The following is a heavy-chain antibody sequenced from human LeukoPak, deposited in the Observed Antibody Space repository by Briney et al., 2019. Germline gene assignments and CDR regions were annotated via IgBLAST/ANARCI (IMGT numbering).Heavy chain of an antibody. D-gene: IGHD3-16*01. CDR2: IYHSGST. V-gene: IGHV4-30-2*01. J-gene: IGHJ4*02. Sequence: PSETLSLTCAVSGGSISSAGYSWSWIRQPPGKGLEWIDYIYHSGSTYYNSSLKSRVTISVDRSKNQFSLKLTSVTAADTAVYYCARLGRYDYFIDYWGQGTLVTVSS. CDR1: GGSISSAGYS. CDR3: ARLGRYDYFIDY.